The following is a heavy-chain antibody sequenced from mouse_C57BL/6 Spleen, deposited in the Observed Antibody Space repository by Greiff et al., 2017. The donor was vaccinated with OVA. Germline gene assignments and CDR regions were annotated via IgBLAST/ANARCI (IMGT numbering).Heavy chain of an antibody. CDR2: IDPSDSET. CDR1: GYTFTSYW. V-gene: IGHV1-52*01. Sequence: VQLQQPGAELVRPGSSVKLSCKASGYTFTSYWMHWVKQRPIQGLEWIGNIDPSDSETHYNQKFKDKATLTVDKSSSTAYMQLSSLTSEDSAVYYGARGDSNCPYYFDYWGQGTTLTVSS. CDR3: ARGDSNCPYYFDY. D-gene: IGHD2-5*01. J-gene: IGHJ2*01.